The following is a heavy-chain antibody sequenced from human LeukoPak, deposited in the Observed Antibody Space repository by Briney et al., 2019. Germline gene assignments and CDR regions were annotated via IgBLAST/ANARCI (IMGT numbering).Heavy chain of an antibody. CDR1: GFPFSSYG. J-gene: IGHJ3*02. CDR2: IRYDGSNK. Sequence: GGSLRLSCAASGFPFSSYGMHWVRQAPGKGLEWVAFIRYDGSNKYYADSVKGRFTISRDNSKNTLYLQMNSLRAEDTAVYYCASLTQWEFRGVDIWGQGTMVTVSS. D-gene: IGHD1-26*01. CDR3: ASLTQWEFRGVDI. V-gene: IGHV3-30*02.